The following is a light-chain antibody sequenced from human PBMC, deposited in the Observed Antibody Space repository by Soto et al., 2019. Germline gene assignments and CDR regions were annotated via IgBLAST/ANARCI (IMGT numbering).Light chain of an antibody. J-gene: IGKJ1*01. V-gene: IGKV1-5*03. CDR1: QSIMYL. Sequence: DIQMTQSPSTLSASVGDRATITCRASQSIMYLLAWFQQKPGKAPRLLIYEASRLESGVPSRISGSGSGTEFTLTISSLQPDDFATYYCQQYTNYPWTFGQGTKVDIK. CDR2: EAS. CDR3: QQYTNYPWT.